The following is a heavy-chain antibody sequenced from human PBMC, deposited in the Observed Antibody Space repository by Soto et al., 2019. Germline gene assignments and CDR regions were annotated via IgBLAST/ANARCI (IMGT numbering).Heavy chain of an antibody. Sequence: SETLSLTCIVSGVAVTSYTWSLVRQPANKGLEWIGRVFSSVSATYNPSLKSRVSISMDTAENRISLKLDSVTAEDAGVYFCARDGMTTGDTWGPGTLVTVSS. J-gene: IGHJ4*02. CDR3: ARDGMTTGDT. CDR2: VFSSVSA. V-gene: IGHV4-4*07. D-gene: IGHD2-21*02. CDR1: GVAVTSYT.